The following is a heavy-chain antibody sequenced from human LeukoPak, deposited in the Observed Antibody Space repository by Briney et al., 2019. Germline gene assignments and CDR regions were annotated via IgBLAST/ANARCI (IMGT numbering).Heavy chain of an antibody. Sequence: GGSLRLSCAASGXTFSNYWMHWVRQAPGKGLVWVSRITSDGRSSTYADSVKGRFTISRDNAKNTLYLQMNSLRAEDTAVFYCARAVAGTNEFDCWGQGTLVTVSS. V-gene: IGHV3-74*01. CDR3: ARAVAGTNEFDC. CDR2: ITSDGRSS. J-gene: IGHJ4*02. D-gene: IGHD6-19*01. CDR1: GXTFSNYW.